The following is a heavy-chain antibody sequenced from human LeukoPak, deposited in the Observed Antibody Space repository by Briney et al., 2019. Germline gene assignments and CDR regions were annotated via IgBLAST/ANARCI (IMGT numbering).Heavy chain of an antibody. J-gene: IGHJ4*02. D-gene: IGHD3-22*01. Sequence: GESLKISCKGSGYSFTSYWITWVRQRSGKGLEWMGRIDPTDSYINYSPSFEGHVTISADKSINTVYLQWSSLKASDTAMYYCARHYSTGYHFENWGQGTLVTVSS. CDR3: ARHYSTGYHFEN. V-gene: IGHV5-10-1*01. CDR1: GYSFTSYW. CDR2: IDPTDSYI.